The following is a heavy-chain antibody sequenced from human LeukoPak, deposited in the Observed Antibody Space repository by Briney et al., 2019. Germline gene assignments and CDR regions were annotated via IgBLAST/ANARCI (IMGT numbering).Heavy chain of an antibody. D-gene: IGHD1-1*01. Sequence: ASVKVSCKASGYTFTVYYIHCMRQAPGQGLEWMAWINPNSGGTHYAQKFQGRVTMTRDTSISAAYMELSRLRSDDTAVYYCARYPVEAARVEAFDIWGQGTMVTVSS. V-gene: IGHV1-2*02. CDR1: GYTFTVYY. J-gene: IGHJ3*02. CDR2: INPNSGGT. CDR3: ARYPVEAARVEAFDI.